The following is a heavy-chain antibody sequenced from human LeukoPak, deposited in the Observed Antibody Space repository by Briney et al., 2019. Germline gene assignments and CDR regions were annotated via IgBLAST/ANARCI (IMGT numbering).Heavy chain of an antibody. J-gene: IGHJ4*02. Sequence: PGGSLRLSCAAPGFAVISNYMSWVRQTPGKGLEWVSVIYSGRSTYHADSVKGRFTISRDNSRNTMYLQMNGLREEDTGVYYCAIDLVGNGDCWSGYHPAFDYWGQGTLVTVSS. D-gene: IGHD3-3*01. CDR2: IYSGRST. V-gene: IGHV3-53*01. CDR1: GFAVISNY. CDR3: AIDLVGNGDCWSGYHPAFDY.